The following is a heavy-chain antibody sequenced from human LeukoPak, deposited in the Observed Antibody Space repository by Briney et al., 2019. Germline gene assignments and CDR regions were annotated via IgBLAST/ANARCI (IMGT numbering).Heavy chain of an antibody. CDR1: GYTFTSYG. CDR2: ISAYNGNT. D-gene: IGHD3-22*01. J-gene: IGHJ4*02. Sequence: GASVKVSCKASGYTFTSYGISWVRQAPGQGLEWMGWISAYNGNTNYAQKLQGRVTMTTDTSTSTAYMELRSLGSDDTAVYYCARRTMEMVIAPFDYWGQGTLVTVSS. V-gene: IGHV1-18*01. CDR3: ARRTMEMVIAPFDY.